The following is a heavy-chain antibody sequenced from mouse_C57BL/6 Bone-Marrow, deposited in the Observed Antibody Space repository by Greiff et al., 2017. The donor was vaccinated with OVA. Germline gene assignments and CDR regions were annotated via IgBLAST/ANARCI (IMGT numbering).Heavy chain of an antibody. Sequence: EVKLMESEGGLVQPGSSMKLSCTASGFTFSDYYMAWVRQVPEKGLEWVANINYDGSSTYYLDSLKSRFIISRDNAKNILYLQMSSLKSEDTATYYCARDRYYYGRWYFDVWGTGTTVTVSS. J-gene: IGHJ1*03. V-gene: IGHV5-16*01. CDR2: INYDGSST. CDR3: ARDRYYYGRWYFDV. D-gene: IGHD1-1*01. CDR1: GFTFSDYY.